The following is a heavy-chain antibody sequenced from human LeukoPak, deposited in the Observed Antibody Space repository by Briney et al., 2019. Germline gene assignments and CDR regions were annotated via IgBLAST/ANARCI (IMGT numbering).Heavy chain of an antibody. J-gene: IGHJ5*02. V-gene: IGHV2-5*01. CDR3: AHRFMSYSSSSAAINWFDP. D-gene: IGHD6-6*01. CDR2: IYWNDDK. CDR1: GFSLSTSGVG. Sequence: SGPTLVNPTQTLTLTCTFSGFSLSTSGVGVGWIRQPPGKALEWLALIYWNDDKRYSPSLKSRLTITKDTSKNQVVLTMTNMDPVDTATYYCAHRFMSYSSSSAAINWFDPWGQGTLVTVSS.